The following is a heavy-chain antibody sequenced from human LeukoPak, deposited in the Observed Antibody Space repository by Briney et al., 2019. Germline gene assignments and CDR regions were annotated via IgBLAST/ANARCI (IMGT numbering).Heavy chain of an antibody. CDR3: ARVGLLWFGELSPDY. Sequence: GASVKVSCKASGYTFTSYAMHWVRQAPGQRLEWMGWINAGNGNTKYSQKFQGRVTITRDTSASTAYMELSSLGSEDTAVYYCARVGLLWFGELSPDYWGQGTLVTVSS. CDR1: GYTFTSYA. J-gene: IGHJ4*02. V-gene: IGHV1-3*01. D-gene: IGHD3-10*01. CDR2: INAGNGNT.